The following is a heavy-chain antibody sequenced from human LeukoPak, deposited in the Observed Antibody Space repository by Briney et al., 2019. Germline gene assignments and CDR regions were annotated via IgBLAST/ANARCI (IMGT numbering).Heavy chain of an antibody. CDR3: TRAGSFRFDY. Sequence: GGSLRLSREPSGFTFSSYWMHWVRQAPGKGLVWVSRISPDGSTTNYADFAKGRFTISRDNAKNTLFLQMNSLRAEDTAVYYCTRAGSFRFDYWGQGTLVTVSS. CDR1: GFTFSSYW. CDR2: ISPDGSTT. D-gene: IGHD1-26*01. J-gene: IGHJ4*02. V-gene: IGHV3-74*01.